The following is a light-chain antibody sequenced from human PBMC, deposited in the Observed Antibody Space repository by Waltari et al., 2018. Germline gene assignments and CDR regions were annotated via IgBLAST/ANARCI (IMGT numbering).Light chain of an antibody. Sequence: QSVLTQPPSVSGAPGERVTISCTGTSSNIGAGYDVHWYQLLPGTAPKLIIYDVNNRPSGVSNRFSGSKSANTASLTISGLQAEDEADYYCNSFTLGTALLVFGGGTKLTVL. V-gene: IGLV1-40*01. CDR3: NSFTLGTALLV. CDR1: SSNIGAGYD. J-gene: IGLJ2*01. CDR2: DVN.